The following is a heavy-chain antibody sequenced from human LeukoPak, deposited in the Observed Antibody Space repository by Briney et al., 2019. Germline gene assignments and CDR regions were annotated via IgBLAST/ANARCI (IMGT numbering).Heavy chain of an antibody. Sequence: GGSLRLSCAASGFTFSSYAMSWVRQAPGKGLEWVSAISGSGGSTYYADSVKSRFTISRDNSKNTLYLQMNSLRAEDTAVYYCATRGPTTVVNPPGGPQHYYYGMDVWGQGTTVTVSS. J-gene: IGHJ6*02. CDR1: GFTFSSYA. V-gene: IGHV3-23*01. D-gene: IGHD4-17*01. CDR2: ISGSGGST. CDR3: ATRGPTTVVNPPGGPQHYYYGMDV.